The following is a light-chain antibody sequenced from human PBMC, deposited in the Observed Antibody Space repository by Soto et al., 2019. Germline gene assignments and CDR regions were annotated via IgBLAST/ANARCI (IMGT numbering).Light chain of an antibody. J-gene: IGLJ1*01. V-gene: IGLV2-14*01. CDR2: DVT. Sequence: LTQPASVSESPGQSITISCTGSSSDVGGYKYVSWYQQHPGKAPKLLIYDVTNRPSGVSNRFSGSKSGYTASLTISGLQSEDEADYYCSSYTSFKTLVFGTGTKVTVL. CDR3: SSYTSFKTLV. CDR1: SSDVGGYKY.